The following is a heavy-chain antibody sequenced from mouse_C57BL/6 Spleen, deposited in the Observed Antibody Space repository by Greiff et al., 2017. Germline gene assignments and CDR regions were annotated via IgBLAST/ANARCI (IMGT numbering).Heavy chain of an antibody. CDR2: IWSGGST. CDR1: GFSLTSYG. CDR3: ASITGTDYAMDY. V-gene: IGHV2-2*01. Sequence: QVQLKQSGPGLVQPSQSLSITCTVSGFSLTSYGVHWVRQSPGKGLEWLGVIWSGGSTDYNAAFISRLSISKDNSKSQVFFKRNSLQADDTAIYYCASITGTDYAMDYWGQGTSGTVSS. D-gene: IGHD4-1*01. J-gene: IGHJ4*01.